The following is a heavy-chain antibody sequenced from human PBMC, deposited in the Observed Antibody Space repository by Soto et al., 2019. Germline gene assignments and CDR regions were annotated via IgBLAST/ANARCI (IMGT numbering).Heavy chain of an antibody. J-gene: IGHJ4*02. Sequence: SETLSLTCAVSGDSVTSNVWWSWVRQPPGKGLEWIGEAYHNGLTDYNPSLKSRATMSVDTSKNEFSLKLTSLTAADTAIYYCARDAAVPGESDRFDYWGQGTLVTVSS. CDR2: AYHNGLT. D-gene: IGHD6-19*01. V-gene: IGHV4-4*02. CDR3: ARDAAVPGESDRFDY. CDR1: GDSVTSNVW.